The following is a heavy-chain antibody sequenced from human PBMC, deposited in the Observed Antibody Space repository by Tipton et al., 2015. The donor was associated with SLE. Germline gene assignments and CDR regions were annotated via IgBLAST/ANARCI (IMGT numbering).Heavy chain of an antibody. D-gene: IGHD3-22*01. Sequence: GLVKPSETLSLTCSVSGGSISSGSYYWNWIRQTAGKGLEWIGHIYINGNTNYNPSLMSRVIVSLDTSKNQFSLNLTSVTAADTAVYYCARGAVGFSEWLSPGGMDVWGQGTTVTVSS. CDR3: ARGAVGFSEWLSPGGMDV. CDR2: IYINGNT. CDR1: GGSISSGSYY. J-gene: IGHJ6*02. V-gene: IGHV4-61*02.